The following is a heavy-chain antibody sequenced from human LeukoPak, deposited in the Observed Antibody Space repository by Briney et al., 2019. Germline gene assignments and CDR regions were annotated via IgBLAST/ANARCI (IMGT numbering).Heavy chain of an antibody. CDR3: ARVGYDSSGSE. CDR1: GYTFTGYY. CDR2: INPNSGGT. Sequence: GASVKVSCEASGYTFTGYYMHWVRQAPGQGLEWMGWINPNSGGTDYAQKFQGRVTMTRDTSISTAHMELSRLRSDDTAVYCCARVGYDSSGSEWGEGTLVSVS. V-gene: IGHV1-2*02. J-gene: IGHJ4*02. D-gene: IGHD3-22*01.